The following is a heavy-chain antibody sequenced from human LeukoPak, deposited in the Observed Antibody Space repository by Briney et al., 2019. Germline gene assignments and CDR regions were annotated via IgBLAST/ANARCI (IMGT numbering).Heavy chain of an antibody. CDR3: ARTIFPLAGFDY. CDR1: GFTVSSNY. Sequence: GGSLRLSCAASGFTVSSNYMSWVRQAPGKGLEWVSVIYSGGSTYYADSVKGRFTISRDNAKNSLYLQMNSLRAEDTAVYYCARTIFPLAGFDYWGQGTLVTVSS. D-gene: IGHD3-10*02. J-gene: IGHJ4*02. V-gene: IGHV3-53*01. CDR2: IYSGGST.